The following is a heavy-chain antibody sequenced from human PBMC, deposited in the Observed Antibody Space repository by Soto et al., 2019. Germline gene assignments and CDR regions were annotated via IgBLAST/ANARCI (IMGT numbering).Heavy chain of an antibody. CDR1: GGSISSGDYY. V-gene: IGHV4-30-4*01. D-gene: IGHD3-22*01. CDR3: ARAFNYYDSSCYPAY. J-gene: IGHJ4*02. Sequence: SETLSLTCTVSGGSISSGDYYWSWIRQPPGKGLEWIGYIYYSGSTYYNPSLKSRVTISVDTSKNQFSLKLSSVTAADTAVYYCARAFNYYDSSCYPAYWGQGTLVPVPS. CDR2: IYYSGST.